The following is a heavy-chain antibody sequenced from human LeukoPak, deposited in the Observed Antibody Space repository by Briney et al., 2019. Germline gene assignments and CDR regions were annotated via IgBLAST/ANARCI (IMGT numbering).Heavy chain of an antibody. J-gene: IGHJ4*02. V-gene: IGHV1-69*04. Sequence: ASVKVSCKASGGTFSSYAISWVRQAPGQGLEWMGRIIPILGIANYAQKFQGRVTITADKSTSTAYMELSSLRSEDTAVYYCARDIGSGWYDYWGQGTLVTVSS. D-gene: IGHD6-19*01. CDR3: ARDIGSGWYDY. CDR1: GGTFSSYA. CDR2: IIPILGIA.